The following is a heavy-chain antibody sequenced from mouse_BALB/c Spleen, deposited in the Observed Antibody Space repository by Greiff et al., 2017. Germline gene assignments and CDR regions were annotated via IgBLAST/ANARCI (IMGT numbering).Heavy chain of an antibody. Sequence: EVKLMESGGGLVQPGGSLNLSCAASGFDFSRYWMSWARQAPGKGQEWIGEINPGSSTINYTPSLKDKFIISRDNAKNTLYLQMSKVRSEDTALYYCARYGNYAMDYWGQGTSVTVSS. CDR1: GFDFSRYW. CDR2: INPGSSTI. J-gene: IGHJ4*01. CDR3: ARYGNYAMDY. V-gene: IGHV4-2*02. D-gene: IGHD2-1*01.